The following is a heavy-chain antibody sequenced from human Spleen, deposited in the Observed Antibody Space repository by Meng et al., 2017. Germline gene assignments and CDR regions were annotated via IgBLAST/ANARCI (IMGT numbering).Heavy chain of an antibody. CDR1: GGTFSSYS. CDR3: AISNREQQLVHLAD. D-gene: IGHD6-13*01. CDR2: IIPIFGTA. V-gene: IGHV1-69*01. Sequence: QVQSVRWVAVVKKPGSLGKVTCKASGGTFSSYSIGWVRQAPGQGLEWMGGIIPIFGTANYAQKFRGRVTITADESTSTAYMELSSLRSEDTAVYYCAISNREQQLVHLADWGQGTLVTVSS. J-gene: IGHJ4*02.